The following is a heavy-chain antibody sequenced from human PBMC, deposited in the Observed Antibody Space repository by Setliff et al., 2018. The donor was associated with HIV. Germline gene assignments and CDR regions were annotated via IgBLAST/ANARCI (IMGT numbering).Heavy chain of an antibody. CDR3: ARHRPYGDYDPNWFDP. CDR1: GGSISSASYF. Sequence: LSLTCTVSGGSISSASYFWGWIRQSPGRGLEWIGSVYYSGSTYYNPSLRSRITISVDMSKNQFSLKLNSVTAADTAIYYCARHRPYGDYDPNWFDPWGRGTLVTVSS. V-gene: IGHV4-39*01. D-gene: IGHD4-17*01. J-gene: IGHJ5*02. CDR2: VYYSGST.